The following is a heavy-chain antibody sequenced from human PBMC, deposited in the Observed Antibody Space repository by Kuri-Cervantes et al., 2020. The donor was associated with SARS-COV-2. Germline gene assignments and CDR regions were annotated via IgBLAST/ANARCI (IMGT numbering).Heavy chain of an antibody. CDR1: GHTFTSYD. J-gene: IGHJ3*01. V-gene: IGHV1-46*01. D-gene: IGHD5-24*01. CDR2: INPSGGST. CDR3: ARAGETATTRANAFDL. Sequence: ASVKVSCKASGHTFTSYDINWVRQATGQGLEWMGIINPSGGSTSYAQKFQGRVTMTRDTSTSTVYMELSSLRSEDTAVYYCARAGETATTRANAFDLWGQGTTVTVSS.